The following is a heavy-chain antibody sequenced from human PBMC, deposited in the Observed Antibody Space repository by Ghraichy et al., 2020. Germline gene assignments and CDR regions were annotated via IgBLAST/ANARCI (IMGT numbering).Heavy chain of an antibody. J-gene: IGHJ5*01. Sequence: GGSLRLSCAASGFTFSNYWMSWVRQAPGKGLEWVANIKQDGSQKYYVDSVKGRFTISRDNAKNSLYLQMNSLRAEDTAVYYCAHGRGFASWGQGTLVTVSS. CDR2: IKQDGSQK. CDR3: AHGRGFAS. V-gene: IGHV3-7*03. CDR1: GFTFSNYW.